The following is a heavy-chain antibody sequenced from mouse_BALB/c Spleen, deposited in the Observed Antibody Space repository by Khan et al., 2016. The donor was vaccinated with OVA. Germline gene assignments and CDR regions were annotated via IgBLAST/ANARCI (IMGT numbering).Heavy chain of an antibody. D-gene: IGHD2-4*01. J-gene: IGHJ3*01. CDR3: ARKDYYDYDPFAY. Sequence: VQLQQPGPGLVKPSQSLSLTCTVTGYSITSEYTWNWIRQFPGNKLEWMGFISYSGNTRYNPSLKSRISITRDTSKNQFFLQLNSVTSEDTATYYCARKDYYDYDPFAYWGQGTLVTVSA. V-gene: IGHV3-2*02. CDR2: ISYSGNT. CDR1: GYSITSEYT.